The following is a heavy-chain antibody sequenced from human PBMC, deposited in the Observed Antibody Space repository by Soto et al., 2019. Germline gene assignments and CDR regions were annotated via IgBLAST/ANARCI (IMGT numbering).Heavy chain of an antibody. CDR2: ISPYNGNT. CDR3: ARVQSFDRNYYSVIDV. J-gene: IGHJ6*02. V-gene: IGHV1-18*04. CDR1: GYPFTSYG. Sequence: QVYLVQSGDEVKKPGASVKVSCKASGYPFTSYGIGWVRQAPGQGLEWMGWISPYNGNTYYAQKFQGRVTMTTDTSTNIVYMELRSLRSDDTAVYYCARVQSFDRNYYSVIDVWGQGTTVTVSS.